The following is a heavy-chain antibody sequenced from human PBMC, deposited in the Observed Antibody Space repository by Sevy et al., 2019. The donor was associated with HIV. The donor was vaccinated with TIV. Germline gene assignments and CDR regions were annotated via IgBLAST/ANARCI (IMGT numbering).Heavy chain of an antibody. D-gene: IGHD6-19*01. Sequence: VGSLRLSCAASGFTFSSYGMHWVRQAPGKGLEWVAVIWYDGSNKYYADSVKGRFTISRDNSKNTLYLQMNSLRAEDTAVYYCARASGWFSFDYWGQGTLVTVSS. CDR1: GFTFSSYG. V-gene: IGHV3-33*01. J-gene: IGHJ4*02. CDR3: ARASGWFSFDY. CDR2: IWYDGSNK.